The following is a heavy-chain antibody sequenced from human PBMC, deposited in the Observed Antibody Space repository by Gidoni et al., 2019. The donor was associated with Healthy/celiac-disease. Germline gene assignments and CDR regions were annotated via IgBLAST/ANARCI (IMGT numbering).Heavy chain of an antibody. V-gene: IGHV4-39*01. J-gene: IGHJ4*02. CDR2: IYYSGST. CDR1: GGPLSSSSYY. Sequence: QLQLQESGPGLVQPSETLSLTCTVSGGPLSSSSYYWGWIRQPPGKGLEWIGSIYYSGSTYYNPSLKSRVTISVDTSKNQFSLKLSSVTAADTAVYYCARGGGDGYNLGIDYWGQGTLVTVSS. D-gene: IGHD5-12*01. CDR3: ARGGGDGYNLGIDY.